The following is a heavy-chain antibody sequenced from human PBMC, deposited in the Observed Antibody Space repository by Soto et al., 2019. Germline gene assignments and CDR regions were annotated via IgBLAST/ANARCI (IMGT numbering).Heavy chain of an antibody. CDR1: GYTFTSYG. V-gene: IGHV1-18*01. CDR3: ARGVYSSGWPQTYYYYGMDV. Sequence: QVQLVQSGAEVKKPGASVKVSCKASGYTFTSYGISWVRQAPGQGLEWMGWISAYNGNTNYAQKLQGRVTMTTDTSXXTXYXELRSLRSDDTAVYYCARGVYSSGWPQTYYYYGMDVWGQGTTVTVSS. J-gene: IGHJ6*02. CDR2: ISAYNGNT. D-gene: IGHD6-19*01.